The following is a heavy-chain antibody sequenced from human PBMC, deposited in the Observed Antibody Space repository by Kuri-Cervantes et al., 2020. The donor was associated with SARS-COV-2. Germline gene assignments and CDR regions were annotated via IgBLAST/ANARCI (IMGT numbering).Heavy chain of an antibody. CDR2: ISSSSNTI. CDR3: ARDGSRYSTSSFNYYYYMDV. V-gene: IGHV3-48*01. D-gene: IGHD6-6*01. J-gene: IGHJ6*03. CDR1: GFTFSRYS. Sequence: GESLKISCVASGFTFSRYSMNWVRQAPGKGLEWVSYISSSSNTIYYADSVKGRSTISRDNAKNSLYLQMNSPRAEDTAVYYCARDGSRYSTSSFNYYYYMDVWGKGTTVTVSS.